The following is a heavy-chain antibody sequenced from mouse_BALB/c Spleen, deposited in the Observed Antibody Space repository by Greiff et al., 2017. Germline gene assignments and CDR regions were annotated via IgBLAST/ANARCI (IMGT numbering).Heavy chain of an antibody. CDR2: IWGDGST. D-gene: IGHD2-3*01. Sequence: VQGVESGPGLVAPSQSLSITCTVSGFSLTSYGVSWVRQPPGKGLEWLGVIWGDGSTNYHSALISRLSISKDNSKSQVFLKLNSLQTDDTDTYYCAKGPYDGNYASFAYWGQGTLVTVSA. V-gene: IGHV2-3*01. CDR1: GFSLTSYG. J-gene: IGHJ3*01. CDR3: AKGPYDGNYASFAY.